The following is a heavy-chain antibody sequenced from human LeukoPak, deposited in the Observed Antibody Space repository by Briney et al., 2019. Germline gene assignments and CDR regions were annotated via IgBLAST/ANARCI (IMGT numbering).Heavy chain of an antibody. CDR2: IRYDGSNE. D-gene: IGHD3-10*01. J-gene: IGHJ3*02. V-gene: IGHV3-30*02. Sequence: GGSLRLSCVASGVTFSSYGMHWVRQAPGKGLEWVAFIRYDGSNEYYADSVKGRFTISRDNSKNTLYLQMNSLRAEDTAVYYCAKMGRSTVTSDDAFDIWGQGTMVTVSS. CDR1: GVTFSSYG. CDR3: AKMGRSTVTSDDAFDI.